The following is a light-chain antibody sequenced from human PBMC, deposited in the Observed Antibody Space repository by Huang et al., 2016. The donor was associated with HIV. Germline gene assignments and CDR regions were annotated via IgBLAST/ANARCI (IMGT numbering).Light chain of an antibody. J-gene: IGKJ1*01. CDR3: QQRSNWPRT. CDR2: DAS. Sequence: EIVLTQSPATLSLSPGERATLSCRASRSISRYLAWYEQKPGQAPRLLIYDASNRITGVPARFSGSGSGTDFTLTISSLEPEDFAVYYCQQRSNWPRTFGQGTKVEIK. CDR1: RSISRY. V-gene: IGKV3-11*01.